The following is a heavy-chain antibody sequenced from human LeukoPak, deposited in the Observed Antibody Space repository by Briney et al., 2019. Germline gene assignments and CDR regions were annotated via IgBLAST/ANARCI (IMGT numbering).Heavy chain of an antibody. J-gene: IGHJ3*02. V-gene: IGHV4-34*01. CDR2: INHSGST. D-gene: IGHD5/OR15-5a*01. Sequence: ASETLSLTCDVYGGSFSGYYWSWIRQPPGKGLEWIGEINHSGSTNYNPSLKSRVAISVDTSKNQFSLNLNSVTAADTAVYYCARGRRGYSVDDPHLGDAFDIWAQGTMVTVSS. CDR1: GGSFSGYY. CDR3: ARGRRGYSVDDPHLGDAFDI.